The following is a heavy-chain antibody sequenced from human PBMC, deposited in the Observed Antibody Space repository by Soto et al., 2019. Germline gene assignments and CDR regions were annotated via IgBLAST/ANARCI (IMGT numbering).Heavy chain of an antibody. CDR3: ARGRYGDY. Sequence: QVHLVQSGAEVKKPGASVKVSCKGSGYAFTTYGITWVRQAPGQGLECMGWISAHNGNTNYAQKIQGRVTVTRDTSTSTAYMELRSLRSDDTAVYYCARGRYGDYWGQGALVTVSS. V-gene: IGHV1-18*01. CDR1: GYAFTTYG. CDR2: ISAHNGNT. J-gene: IGHJ4*02. D-gene: IGHD1-1*01.